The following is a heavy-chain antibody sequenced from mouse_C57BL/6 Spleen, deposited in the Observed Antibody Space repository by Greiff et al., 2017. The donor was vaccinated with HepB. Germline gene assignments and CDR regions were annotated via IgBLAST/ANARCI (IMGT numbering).Heavy chain of an antibody. V-gene: IGHV1-85*01. J-gene: IGHJ1*03. CDR1: GYTFTSYD. Sequence: VQVVESGPELVKPGASVKLSCKASGYTFTSYDINWVKQRPGQGLEWIGWIYPRDGSTKYNEKFKGKATLTVDTSSSTAYMELHSLSSEDSAVYFCARWLRGGYWYFDVWGTGTTVTVSS. CDR2: IYPRDGST. CDR3: ARWLRGGYWYFDV. D-gene: IGHD2-2*01.